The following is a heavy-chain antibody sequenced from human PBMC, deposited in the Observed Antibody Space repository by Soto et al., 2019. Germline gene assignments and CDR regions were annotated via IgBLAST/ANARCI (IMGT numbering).Heavy chain of an antibody. J-gene: IGHJ6*02. D-gene: IGHD3-3*01. V-gene: IGHV1-69*13. CDR1: GGTFSSYA. CDR3: ARVSEYDFWSGPISTDSYYYGMDV. CDR2: IIPIFGTA. Sequence: SVKVSCKASGGTFSSYAISWVRQAPGQGLEWMGGIIPIFGTANYAQKFQGRVTITADASTSTAYMELSSLRSEDTAVYYCARVSEYDFWSGPISTDSYYYGMDVWGQGTTVTVSS.